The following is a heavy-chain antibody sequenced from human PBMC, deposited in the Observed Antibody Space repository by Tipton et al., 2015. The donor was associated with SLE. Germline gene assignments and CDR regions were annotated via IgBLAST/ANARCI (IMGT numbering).Heavy chain of an antibody. CDR3: ARGSSSGYGFDF. CDR2: IHHSGST. CDR1: GGSFSSYY. J-gene: IGHJ4*02. V-gene: IGHV4-34*01. D-gene: IGHD3-22*01. Sequence: TLSLTCAVSGGSFSSYYWIWIRQSPGKGLEWIGEIHHSGSTTYNPTLKSRVTILVDTSKNQFSLTLTSVTAADTAVYYCARGSSSGYGFDFWGPGTLFTVSS.